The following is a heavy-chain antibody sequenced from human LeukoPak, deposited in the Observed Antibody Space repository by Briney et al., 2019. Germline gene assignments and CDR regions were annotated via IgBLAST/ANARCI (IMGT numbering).Heavy chain of an antibody. CDR2: INPKSGGT. V-gene: IGHV1-2*06. CDR1: GYIFTDYY. CDR3: ATATYGDYVGDWFDP. J-gene: IGHJ5*02. Sequence: ASVKVSCKASGYIFTDYYIHWVRQAPGQGLEWMGRINPKSGGTHYAQKFQGRVTMTRDTSISTAYMQLSRLRSDDTAVYYCATATYGDYVGDWFDPWGQGTLVTVSS. D-gene: IGHD4-17*01.